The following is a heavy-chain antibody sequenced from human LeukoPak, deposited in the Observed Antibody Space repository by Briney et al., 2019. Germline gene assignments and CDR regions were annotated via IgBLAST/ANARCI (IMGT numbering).Heavy chain of an antibody. CDR3: ARDRPIAAAGLANYYYYGMDV. CDR1: GYTFTGYY. J-gene: IGHJ6*04. CDR2: INPNSGGT. D-gene: IGHD6-13*01. V-gene: IGHV1-2*04. Sequence: ASVKVSCKASGYTFTGYYMHWVRQAPGQGLEWMGWINPNSGGTNYAQKFQGWVTMTRDTSISTAYMELSRLRSDDTAVHYCARDRPIAAAGLANYYYYGMDVWGKGTTVTVSS.